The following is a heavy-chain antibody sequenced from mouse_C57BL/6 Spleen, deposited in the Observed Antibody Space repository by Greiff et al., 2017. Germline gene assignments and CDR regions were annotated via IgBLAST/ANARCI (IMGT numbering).Heavy chain of an antibody. CDR3: ARHGDGSLVDD. D-gene: IGHD2-3*01. CDR1: GFTFSDYY. J-gene: IGHJ2*01. V-gene: IGHV5-12*01. Sequence: EVQLVESGGGLVQPGGSLKLSCAASGFTFSDYYMYWVRQTPEKRLEWVAYISNGGGSTYYPDTVKGRFTISRDNAKNTLYLQMSRLKSEDTAMYYCARHGDGSLVDDWGQGTTLTVSS. CDR2: ISNGGGST.